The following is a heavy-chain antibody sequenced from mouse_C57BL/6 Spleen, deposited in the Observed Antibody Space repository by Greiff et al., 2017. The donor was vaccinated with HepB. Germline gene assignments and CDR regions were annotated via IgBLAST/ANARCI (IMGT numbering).Heavy chain of an antibody. CDR2: IHPNSGST. Sequence: QVQLQQPGAELVKPGASVKLSCKASGYTFTSYWMHWVKQRPGRGLEWIGRIHPNSGSTNYNEKFKSKAKLTVDKSSSTAYMQLSSLTSEDSAVYYCARDYSNYEGAYWGQGTLVTVSA. V-gene: IGHV1-62-3*01. D-gene: IGHD2-5*01. CDR3: ARDYSNYEGAY. CDR1: GYTFTSYW. J-gene: IGHJ3*01.